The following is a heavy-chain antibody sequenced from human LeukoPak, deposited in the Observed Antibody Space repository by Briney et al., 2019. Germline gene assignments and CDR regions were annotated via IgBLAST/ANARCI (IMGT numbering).Heavy chain of an antibody. J-gene: IGHJ4*02. CDR3: ARARSYSGKGVDY. CDR1: GFTVSSDY. Sequence: PWGSLRLSCAASGFTVSSDYMSWIRQAPGKGLEWVSVIYSGGSTYYADSVKGRFTISRDNSKNTLYLQMNSLRAEDTAVYYCARARSYSGKGVDYWGQGTLVTVSS. D-gene: IGHD4-23*01. V-gene: IGHV3-53*01. CDR2: IYSGGST.